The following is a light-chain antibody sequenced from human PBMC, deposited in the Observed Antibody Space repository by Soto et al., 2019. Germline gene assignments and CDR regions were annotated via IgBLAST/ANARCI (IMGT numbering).Light chain of an antibody. J-gene: IGKJ1*01. CDR2: DAS. V-gene: IGKV3-11*01. CDR3: QQYGDMWT. Sequence: EIVLTQSPATLSLSPGERATLSCRASQSVSSYLAWYQQKPGQAPRLLIYDASKRATGIPDRFSGSGSGTDFTLTINRLEPEDFAVYFCQQYGDMWTFGQGTKVDIK. CDR1: QSVSSY.